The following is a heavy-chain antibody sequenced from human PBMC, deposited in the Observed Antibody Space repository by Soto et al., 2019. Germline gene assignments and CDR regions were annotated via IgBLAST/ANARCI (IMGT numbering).Heavy chain of an antibody. V-gene: IGHV1-69*13. CDR2: IIPVFGTA. D-gene: IGHD3-9*01. CDR1: GGTFSRHA. CDR3: ARDGIINIWPYYFGMDV. J-gene: IGHJ6*02. Sequence: SVKVSCKTSGGTFSRHAIGWVRQAPGQGVEWMGGIIPVFGTANYAQKFQGRVTITADESTSTAHMELSNLRSEDTAVYYCARDGIINIWPYYFGMDVWGQGTTVTVSS.